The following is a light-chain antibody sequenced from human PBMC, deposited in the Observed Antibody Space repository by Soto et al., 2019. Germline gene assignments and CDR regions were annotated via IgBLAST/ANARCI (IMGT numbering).Light chain of an antibody. Sequence: DIQMTQSPSSLSASVGDRVTITCQASQDIRTSLNLYQQRAGKGPKLLIYDASNLQAGVPSRFSGSGSGADFTFTITSLQPEDIAMYYCQQYDSPPLTFGGGTKVDIK. J-gene: IGKJ4*01. CDR2: DAS. CDR1: QDIRTS. CDR3: QQYDSPPLT. V-gene: IGKV1-33*01.